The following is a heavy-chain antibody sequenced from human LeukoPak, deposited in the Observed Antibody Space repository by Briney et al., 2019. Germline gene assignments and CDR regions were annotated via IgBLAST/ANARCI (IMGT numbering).Heavy chain of an antibody. V-gene: IGHV4-59*01. CDR1: GGSISSYY. Sequence: SETLSLTCTVSGGSISSYYWSWIRQPPGKGLEWIGYIYYSGSTNYNPSLKSRVTISVDTSKNQFSLKLSSVTAADTAVYYCACAGYSYGYGMDVWGQGTTVTVSS. D-gene: IGHD5-18*01. J-gene: IGHJ6*02. CDR3: ACAGYSYGYGMDV. CDR2: IYYSGST.